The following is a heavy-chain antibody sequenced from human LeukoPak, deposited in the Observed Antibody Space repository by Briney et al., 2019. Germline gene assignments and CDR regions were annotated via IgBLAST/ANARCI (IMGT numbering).Heavy chain of an antibody. CDR2: ISGSGGST. CDR1: GFTFSSYA. CDR3: AKGVEYSSSPWFDP. J-gene: IGHJ5*02. V-gene: IGHV3-23*01. Sequence: GGPLRLSCAASGFTFSSYAMSWVRQAPGKGLEWVSAISGSGGSTYYADSVKGRFTISRDNSKNTLYLQMNSLRAEDTAVYYCAKGVEYSSSPWFDPWGQGTLVTASS. D-gene: IGHD6-6*01.